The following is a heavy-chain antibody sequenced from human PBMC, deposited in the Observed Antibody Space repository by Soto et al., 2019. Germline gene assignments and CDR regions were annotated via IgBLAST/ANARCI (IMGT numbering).Heavy chain of an antibody. V-gene: IGHV4-30-4*08. Sequence: QVQLQESGPGLVKPSQTLSLTCSVSGGSISNDDYYWTWIRQPPGKGLEWIGHIYYNGNTYDNPSLKSRLALSVDTSQTQFSLHLTSVTAAYSASYFCARATTVTSSCFYSGLDVWGQGTTVTVSS. CDR3: ARATTVTSSCFYSGLDV. CDR1: GGSISNDDYY. J-gene: IGHJ6*02. CDR2: IYYNGNT. D-gene: IGHD4-17*01.